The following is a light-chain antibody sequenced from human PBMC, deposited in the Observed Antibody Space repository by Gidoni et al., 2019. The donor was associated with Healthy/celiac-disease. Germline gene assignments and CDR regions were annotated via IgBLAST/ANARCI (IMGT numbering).Light chain of an antibody. J-gene: IGKJ1*01. V-gene: IGKV1-6*01. CDR1: QGIRND. CDR2: AAS. CDR3: LQDYNYPRT. Sequence: AIQMTQSPSSLSASVGDRVTITCRASQGIRNDLGWYQQKPGKAPKLLIYAASSLQSGVPSRFSGSGSGTDCTLTIRSLQPEDFATYYCLQDYNYPRTLGQGTKVEIK.